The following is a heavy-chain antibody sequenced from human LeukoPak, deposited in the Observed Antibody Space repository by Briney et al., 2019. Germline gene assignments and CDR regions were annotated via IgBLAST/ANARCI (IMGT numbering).Heavy chain of an antibody. J-gene: IGHJ6*03. CDR3: ARTTMVRGTYYMDV. D-gene: IGHD3-10*01. CDR1: GGSISSYY. V-gene: IGHV4-59*01. CDR2: IYYSGYT. Sequence: SETLSLTCAVSGGSISSYYWSWIRQPPGKGLEWIGYIYYSGYTNYNPSLKSRVTISVDTSKNQFSLKLSSVTAADTAVYYCARTTMVRGTYYMDVWGKGTTVTISS.